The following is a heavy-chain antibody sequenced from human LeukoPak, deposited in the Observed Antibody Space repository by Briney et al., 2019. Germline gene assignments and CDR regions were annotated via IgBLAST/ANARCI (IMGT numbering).Heavy chain of an antibody. Sequence: VASVKVSCKASGYTFISYGISWVRQAPGQGLEWMGWISGYNGNTNYAQNLQGRVSMTTDTSTSTAYMELRSLRSDDTAVYYGASGLGVVTAQSEQPKPRYFDLWGRGTQVTVSS. D-gene: IGHD2-21*02. V-gene: IGHV1-18*01. CDR1: GYTFISYG. J-gene: IGHJ2*01. CDR2: ISGYNGNT. CDR3: ASGLGVVTAQSEQPKPRYFDL.